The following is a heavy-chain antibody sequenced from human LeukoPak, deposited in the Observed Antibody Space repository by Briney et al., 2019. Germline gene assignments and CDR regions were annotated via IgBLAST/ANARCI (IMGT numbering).Heavy chain of an antibody. J-gene: IGHJ4*02. CDR1: GGSISNYY. D-gene: IGHD3-10*01. Sequence: SETLSLTCTVSGGSISNYYWNWIRQPPGKGLEWIGYIYYTGSTNYNPSLKSRVTISVDTSKNQFSLKLSSVTAADTAVYYCASSYTVRGVIWEDYWGQGTLVTVSS. CDR3: ASSYTVRGVIWEDY. CDR2: IYYTGST. V-gene: IGHV4-59*08.